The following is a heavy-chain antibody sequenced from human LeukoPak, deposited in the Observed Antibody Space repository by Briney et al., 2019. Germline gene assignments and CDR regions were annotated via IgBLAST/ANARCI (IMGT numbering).Heavy chain of an antibody. Sequence: GGSLILSCAVSGFTCNDFEMNWVRQAPGKGLEWISYINIGETSILYADSVKGRFTISRDVARNSLYLQMNSLRAEDTAVYYCARGGSSGFYYNAFDLWGQGTVVTVSS. J-gene: IGHJ3*01. D-gene: IGHD3-22*01. CDR2: INIGETSI. V-gene: IGHV3-48*03. CDR1: GFTCNDFE. CDR3: ARGGSSGFYYNAFDL.